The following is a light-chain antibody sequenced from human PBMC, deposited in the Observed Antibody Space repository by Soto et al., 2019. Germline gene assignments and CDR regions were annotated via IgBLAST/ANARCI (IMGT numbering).Light chain of an antibody. CDR1: QSLLYSSNNENY. J-gene: IGKJ1*01. CDR3: QQYYSDPWT. Sequence: DIVMTQSPDSLAVSLGERATINCKSSQSLLYSSNNENYLAWYQQKPGQPPKLLIYWASTRESGVPARFSGSGSGTDFTLTISSLQAEDGAVYYCQQYYSDPWTFGQGTKVEIK. CDR2: WAS. V-gene: IGKV4-1*01.